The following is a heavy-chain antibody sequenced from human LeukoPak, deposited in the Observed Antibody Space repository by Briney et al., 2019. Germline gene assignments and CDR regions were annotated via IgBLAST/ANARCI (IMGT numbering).Heavy chain of an antibody. Sequence: GGSLRLSCAASGFTFSSYSMNWVRQAPGKGLEWVSSISSSSSYIYYADSVKGRFTTSRDNAKNSLYLQMNSLRAEDTAVYYCACERIGDHYYFDYWGQGTLVTVSS. D-gene: IGHD4-17*01. CDR2: ISSSSSYI. J-gene: IGHJ4*02. V-gene: IGHV3-21*01. CDR3: ACERIGDHYYFDY. CDR1: GFTFSSYS.